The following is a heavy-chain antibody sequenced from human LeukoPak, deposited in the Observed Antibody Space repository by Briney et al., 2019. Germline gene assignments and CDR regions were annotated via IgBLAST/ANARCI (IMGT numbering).Heavy chain of an antibody. CDR1: GFTFNSYA. CDR2: ISYDGRNK. CDR3: ARESPFYCSGGRWWNDY. J-gene: IGHJ4*02. D-gene: IGHD2-15*01. Sequence: PGGSLRLSCAASGFTFNSYAMNWVRQAPGKGLEWVAVISYDGRNKYYADSVKGRFTISSDNSKNTLYLQMNSLRAEDTAVYYCARESPFYCSGGRWWNDYWGQGTLVTVSS. V-gene: IGHV3-30*04.